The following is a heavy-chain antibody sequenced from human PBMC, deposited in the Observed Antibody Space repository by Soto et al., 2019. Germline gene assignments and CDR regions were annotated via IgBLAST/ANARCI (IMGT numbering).Heavy chain of an antibody. CDR1: GFTFSNYG. J-gene: IGHJ3*02. D-gene: IGHD1-26*01. CDR2: ISYDGSNK. V-gene: IGHV3-30*18. CDR3: AKDLCSGSYLFDAFDI. Sequence: QVQLVESGGGVVQPGRSLRLSCAASGFTFSNYGMHWVRQAPGKGLEWVAVISYDGSNKYYADSVKGRFTISRDNSKNTLYLQRNSLRAEDTAVYYWAKDLCSGSYLFDAFDIWGQGTMVTVSS.